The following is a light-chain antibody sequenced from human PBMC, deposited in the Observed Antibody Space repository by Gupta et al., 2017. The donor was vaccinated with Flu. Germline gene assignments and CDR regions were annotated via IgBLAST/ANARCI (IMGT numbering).Light chain of an antibody. CDR2: STS. CDR3: VLYMGSGVWI. J-gene: IGLJ2*01. CDR1: SGSVSTDHY. Sequence: TLTLTCGLSSGSVSTDHYTSWYQQRPGQAPRTLVYSTSTRSYGVPERFSGSILGHKAALTITGAQADDDCLYFCVLYMGSGVWIFGGGTRVTVL. V-gene: IGLV8-61*01.